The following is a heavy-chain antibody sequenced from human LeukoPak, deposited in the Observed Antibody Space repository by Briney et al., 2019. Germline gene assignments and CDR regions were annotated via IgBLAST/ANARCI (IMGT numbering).Heavy chain of an antibody. D-gene: IGHD3-10*01. CDR1: GFTFSSYW. V-gene: IGHV3-74*01. CDR2: IRSDGSST. J-gene: IGHJ3*02. CDR3: ARDQAGAFDM. Sequence: PGGSLRLSCAASGFTFSSYWMHWVRQAPGEGLVWVSAIRSDGSSTSYADSVKGRFTISRDNAKNTLYLQMNSLRAEDTAVYYCARDQAGAFDMWGQGTMVTVSS.